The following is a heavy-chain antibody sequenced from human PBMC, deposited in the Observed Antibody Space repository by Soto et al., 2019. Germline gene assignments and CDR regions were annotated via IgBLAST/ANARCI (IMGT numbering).Heavy chain of an antibody. D-gene: IGHD2-21*01. CDR3: ARVFVVSSSYYGMDV. V-gene: IGHV4-31*03. J-gene: IGHJ6*02. Sequence: QVQLQESGPGLVKPSQTLSLTCTVSGGSISSGGYYWSWIRQHPGKGLEWIGYIYYSGSTYYNPSLQSRVTISVDKSKNQFSLKLSSVTAADTAVYYCARVFVVSSSYYGMDVWGQGTTVTVSS. CDR2: IYYSGST. CDR1: GGSISSGGYY.